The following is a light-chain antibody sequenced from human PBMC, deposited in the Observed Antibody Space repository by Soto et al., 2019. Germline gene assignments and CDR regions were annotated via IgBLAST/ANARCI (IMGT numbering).Light chain of an antibody. J-gene: IGKJ5*01. V-gene: IGKV1-12*01. CDR2: AAS. Sequence: IQMTQSPSCVSAFVGDRVTITCRASQNIDKWIAWYQQKPGRAPKLLIYAASSLRGGVPSRFSGSGSGTDCTLTISSLQPEDLAPYGCLQGRSFPITLGQGTRREIK. CDR3: LQGRSFPIT. CDR1: QNIDKW.